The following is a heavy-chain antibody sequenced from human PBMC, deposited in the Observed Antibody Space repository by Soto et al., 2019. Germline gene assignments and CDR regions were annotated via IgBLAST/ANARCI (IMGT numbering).Heavy chain of an antibody. CDR3: ARAGSSGWYYNNWFDP. CDR1: GGSISSYY. Sequence: SETLSLTCTVSGGSISSYYWSWIRQPPGKGLEWIGYIYYSGSTNYNPSLKSRVTISVDTSKNQFSLKLSSVTAADTAVYYCARAGSSGWYYNNWFDPWGQGTLVTVSS. D-gene: IGHD6-19*01. CDR2: IYYSGST. V-gene: IGHV4-59*01. J-gene: IGHJ5*02.